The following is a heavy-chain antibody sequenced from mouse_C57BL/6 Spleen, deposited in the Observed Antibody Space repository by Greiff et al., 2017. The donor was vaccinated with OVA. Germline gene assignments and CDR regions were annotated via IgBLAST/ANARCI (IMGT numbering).Heavy chain of an antibody. Sequence: EVQLQQSGPELVKPGDSVKISCKASGYSFTGYFMNWVMQSHGKSLEWIGRINPYNGDTFYNQKFKGKATLTVDKSSSTANMELRSLTSEDSAVYYCARVYYYGSSYGVDYAMDYWGQGTSVTVSS. J-gene: IGHJ4*01. CDR2: INPYNGDT. CDR1: GYSFTGYF. D-gene: IGHD1-1*01. V-gene: IGHV1-20*01. CDR3: ARVYYYGSSYGVDYAMDY.